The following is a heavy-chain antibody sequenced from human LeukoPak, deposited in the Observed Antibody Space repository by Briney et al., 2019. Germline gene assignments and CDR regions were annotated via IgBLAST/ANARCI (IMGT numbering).Heavy chain of an antibody. D-gene: IGHD3-22*01. V-gene: IGHV4-34*01. Sequence: KPSETLSLTCAVYGGSFSGYYWSWIRQPPGKGLEWIGEINHSGSTNYNPSLKSRVTISVDTSKNQFSLKLSSVTAADTAVYYCARRGGSGSKKLRCYFDLWGRGTLVTVSS. CDR3: ARRGGSGSKKLRCYFDL. J-gene: IGHJ2*01. CDR1: GGSFSGYY. CDR2: INHSGST.